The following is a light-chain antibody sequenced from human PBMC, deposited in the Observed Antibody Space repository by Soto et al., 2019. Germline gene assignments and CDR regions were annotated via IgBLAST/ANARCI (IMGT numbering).Light chain of an antibody. Sequence: DTVMTQSPVTLSGSPGERVTLSCRASQGIISNLAWYQQKRGQAPRVLIYGASTRATGVPDRFSGSGSGTKFTLTITSLQSEDSAIYYCQQYYDWPRTFGQGTKVDIK. CDR3: QQYYDWPRT. V-gene: IGKV3-15*01. CDR1: QGIISN. J-gene: IGKJ1*01. CDR2: GAS.